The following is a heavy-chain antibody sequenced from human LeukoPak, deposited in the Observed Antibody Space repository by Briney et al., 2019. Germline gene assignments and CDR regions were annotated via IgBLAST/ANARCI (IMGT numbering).Heavy chain of an antibody. CDR2: ISGSGGST. V-gene: IGHV3-23*01. CDR1: GFTFSSYA. CDR3: AKDRGLSSIAASFDY. Sequence: GGSLRLSCAASGFTFSSYAMSWVRQAPGKGLEWVSAISGSGGSTYYADSVKGRFTISRDNSKNTLYLQMNSLRAEDTAVYYCAKDRGLSSIAASFDYWGQGTLVTASS. D-gene: IGHD6-6*01. J-gene: IGHJ4*02.